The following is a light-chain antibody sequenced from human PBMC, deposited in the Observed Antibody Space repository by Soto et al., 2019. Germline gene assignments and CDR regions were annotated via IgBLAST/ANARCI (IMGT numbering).Light chain of an antibody. CDR3: QQYDSYPLT. V-gene: IGKV1-5*03. Sequence: DIQMTQSPSTLSASVGDRVTVTCRASQSISTWLAWYRQKPGRAPNLLIYQASSLASGVPSRFSGSGSGTEFTLTISSLQPDDFVTYYCQQYDSYPLTFGGGTKVEIK. CDR1: QSISTW. J-gene: IGKJ4*01. CDR2: QAS.